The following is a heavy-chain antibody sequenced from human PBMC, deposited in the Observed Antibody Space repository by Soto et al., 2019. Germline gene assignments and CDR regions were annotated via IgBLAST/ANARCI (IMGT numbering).Heavy chain of an antibody. J-gene: IGHJ4*02. V-gene: IGHV4-34*01. CDR2: INHSGST. Sequence: PSETLSLTCAVYGGSFSGYYWSWIRQPPGKGLEWIGEINHSGSTNYNPSLKSRVTISVDTSKNQFSLKLSSVTAADTAVYYCARAGYCSGGSCLDYWGQGTLVTVSS. CDR1: GGSFSGYY. D-gene: IGHD2-15*01. CDR3: ARAGYCSGGSCLDY.